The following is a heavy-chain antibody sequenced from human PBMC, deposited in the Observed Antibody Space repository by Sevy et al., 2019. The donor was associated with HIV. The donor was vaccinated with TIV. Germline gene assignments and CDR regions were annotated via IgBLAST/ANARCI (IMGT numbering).Heavy chain of an antibody. J-gene: IGHJ6*02. D-gene: IGHD3-22*01. Sequence: GESLKISCAASIFTFSSYAMHWVRQAPGKGLEWVAVISFDGNTKYYADSVKGRFTISRDNSRNTLYLQMNSLRADDTAVYYCARDRHYSSSGYHYYYYGMDVWGQGTTVTVSS. CDR1: IFTFSSYA. V-gene: IGHV3-30-3*01. CDR3: ARDRHYSSSGYHYYYYGMDV. CDR2: ISFDGNTK.